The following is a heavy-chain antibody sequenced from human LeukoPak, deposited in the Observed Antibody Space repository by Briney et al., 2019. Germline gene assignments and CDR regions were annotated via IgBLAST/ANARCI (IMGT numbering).Heavy chain of an antibody. CDR3: ARVGTAPI. D-gene: IGHD7-27*01. CDR2: VNTNSGGT. J-gene: IGHJ4*02. Sequence: ASVKVSCKASGYTFTGYYMHWVRQAPGQGLEWMGWVNTNSGGTNYAQKFQGRVTMTRDTSISTAYMDLSRLTSDDTAVYYCARVGTAPIWGQGTLVTVSS. CDR1: GYTFTGYY. V-gene: IGHV1-2*02.